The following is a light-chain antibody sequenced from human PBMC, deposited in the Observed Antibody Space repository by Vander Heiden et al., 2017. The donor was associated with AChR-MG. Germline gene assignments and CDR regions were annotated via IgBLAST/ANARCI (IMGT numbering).Light chain of an antibody. V-gene: IGLV6-57*02. J-gene: IGLJ3*02. Sequence: NFLLPQPPSVSESPGRTVTISCTGSGGRVASHFVLGYQQRPGSAPTTVNFENDQRPSGVPDRISGYSDRSTNSASRTISRLKTEDEAEYEWQSYESDKPWVFGGGTKLTVL. CDR3: QSYESDKPWV. CDR2: END. CDR1: GGRVASHF.